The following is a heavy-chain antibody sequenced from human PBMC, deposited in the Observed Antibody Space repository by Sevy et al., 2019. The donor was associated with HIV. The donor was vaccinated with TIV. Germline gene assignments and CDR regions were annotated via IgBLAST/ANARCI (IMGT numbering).Heavy chain of an antibody. J-gene: IGHJ3*02. V-gene: IGHV1-69*13. D-gene: IGHD7-27*01. CDR1: GDTFSTYG. CDR3: AREGGVATTGDHDAFDI. Sequence: ASVKVSCKASGDTFSTYGLSWVRQAPGQGLEWMGGIIPIFGTPNYAQKFQGRVTITADESASTAYMELSSLRSEDTALYYCAREGGVATTGDHDAFDIWGHGTLVPSPQ. CDR2: IIPIFGTP.